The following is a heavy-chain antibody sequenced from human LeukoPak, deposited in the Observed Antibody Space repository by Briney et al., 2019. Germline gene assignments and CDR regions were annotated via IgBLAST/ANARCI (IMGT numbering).Heavy chain of an antibody. CDR1: GYTFTSYY. Sequence: VASVKVSCKASGYTFTSYYMHWVRQAPGQGLEWMGIINPSGGSTSYAQKFQGRVTMTRDTSTSTVYMELSSLGSEDTAVYYCARVYSGYDYVDYWGQGTLATVSS. CDR3: ARVYSGYDYVDY. V-gene: IGHV1-46*01. CDR2: INPSGGST. J-gene: IGHJ4*02. D-gene: IGHD5-12*01.